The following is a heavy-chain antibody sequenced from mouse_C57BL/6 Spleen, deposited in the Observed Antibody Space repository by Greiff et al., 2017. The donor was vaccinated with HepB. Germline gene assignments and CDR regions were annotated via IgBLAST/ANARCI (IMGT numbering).Heavy chain of an antibody. Sequence: QVQLQQSGAELVRPGTSVKVSCKASGYAFTNYLIEWVKQRPGQGLEWIGVINPGRGGTNYNEKFKGKATLTADKSSSTAYMQLSSLTSEDSAVYFCARWGYGSSYNYAMDYWGQGTSVTVSS. V-gene: IGHV1-54*01. CDR3: ARWGYGSSYNYAMDY. CDR1: GYAFTNYL. CDR2: INPGRGGT. D-gene: IGHD1-1*01. J-gene: IGHJ4*01.